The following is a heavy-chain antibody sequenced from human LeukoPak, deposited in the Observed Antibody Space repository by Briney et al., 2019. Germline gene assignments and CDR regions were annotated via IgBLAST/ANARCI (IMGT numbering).Heavy chain of an antibody. CDR1: GGSIGNFY. CDR2: IYYSGTT. Sequence: PSEILSLTCTVSGGSIGNFYWNWIRQSPGKGLEWIGYIYYSGTTNYNPYIKSRVTISLGMSSNQFSLRLDSVTAADTAVYYCARAASLDFWGQGILVTVSS. D-gene: IGHD2-2*01. J-gene: IGHJ4*02. CDR3: ARAASLDF. V-gene: IGHV4-59*01.